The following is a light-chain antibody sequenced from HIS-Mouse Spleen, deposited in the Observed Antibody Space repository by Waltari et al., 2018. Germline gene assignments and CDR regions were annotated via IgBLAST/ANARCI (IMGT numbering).Light chain of an antibody. V-gene: IGLV2-23*01. J-gene: IGLJ2*01. CDR1: SRDVGSYNL. Sequence: QSALTQPASVSGSPGQSITIPCPGTSRDVGSYNLAPGYQQHPGKAPKLMIYEGSKRPSGVSNRFSGSKSGNTASLTISGLQAEDEADYYCCSYAGSSTLVFGGGTKLTVL. CDR2: EGS. CDR3: CSYAGSSTLV.